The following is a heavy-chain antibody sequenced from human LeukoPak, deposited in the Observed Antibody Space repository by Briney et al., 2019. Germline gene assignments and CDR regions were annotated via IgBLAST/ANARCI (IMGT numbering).Heavy chain of an antibody. CDR3: AKGPYYDFWSGYCGY. J-gene: IGHJ4*02. CDR1: GFTFDDYA. CDR2: ISWNSGSI. D-gene: IGHD3-3*01. V-gene: IGHV3-9*01. Sequence: GGSLRLSCAASGFTFDDYAMHWVRQAPGKGLEWVSGISWNSGSIGYADSVKGRFTISRDNAKNSLYLQMNSLRAEDTALYYCAKGPYYDFWSGYCGYWGQGTLVTVSS.